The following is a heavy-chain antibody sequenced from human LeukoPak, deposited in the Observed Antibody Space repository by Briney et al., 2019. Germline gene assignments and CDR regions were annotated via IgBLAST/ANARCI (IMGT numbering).Heavy chain of an antibody. CDR2: INPSGGST. Sequence: ASVKVSCKASGYTFTSYYMHWVRQAPGQGLEWMGIINPSGGSTSYAQKFQGRVTMTRDTSTSTVYMELSSLRSEDTAVYYCARAAYDFWSGYTPPDYWGQGTLVTVSS. CDR1: GYTFTSYY. CDR3: ARAAYDFWSGYTPPDY. J-gene: IGHJ4*02. V-gene: IGHV1-46*01. D-gene: IGHD3-3*01.